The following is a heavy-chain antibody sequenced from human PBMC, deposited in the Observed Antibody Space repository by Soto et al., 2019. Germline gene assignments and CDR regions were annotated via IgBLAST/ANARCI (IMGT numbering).Heavy chain of an antibody. D-gene: IGHD5-12*01. J-gene: IGHJ5*02. CDR3: ASLRDGYNFVLGP. Sequence: QVQLVQSGAEVKKPGSSVKVSCKASGGTFSSYAISWVRQAPGQGLEWMGGIIPIFGTANYAQKFQGRVTTTADESTSIAYMELSSLRSEDTAVYYCASLRDGYNFVLGPWGQGTLVTVSS. CDR1: GGTFSSYA. V-gene: IGHV1-69*01. CDR2: IIPIFGTA.